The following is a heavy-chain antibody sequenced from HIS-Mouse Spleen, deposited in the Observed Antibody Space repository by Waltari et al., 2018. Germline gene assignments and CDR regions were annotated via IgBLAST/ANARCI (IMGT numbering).Heavy chain of an antibody. CDR1: GYTFTSYD. CDR3: ARGHDYSNYFDY. CDR2: MNPKRGNK. Sequence: QVQLVQSGAEVKKPGASVKVSCKASGYTFTSYDINWVRQATGQGLEWMGWMNPKRGNKGYAQKFKGRVTMTRNTSISTAYMELSSLRSEDTAVYYCARGHDYSNYFDYWGQGTLVTVSS. J-gene: IGHJ4*02. V-gene: IGHV1-8*01. D-gene: IGHD4-4*01.